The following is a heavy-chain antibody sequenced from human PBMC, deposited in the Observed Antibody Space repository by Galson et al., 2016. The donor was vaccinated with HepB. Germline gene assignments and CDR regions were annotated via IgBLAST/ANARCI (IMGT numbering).Heavy chain of an antibody. CDR2: INLSGRT. V-gene: IGHV4-34*01. Sequence: ETLSLTCAVYGGSFSGYYCNWIRQPPGKGLEWIGEINLSGRTNYNPSLKSRVTISVDTSKSQFPLKLNSVTAADTAVYYCARDRCQGYSYGYATDYHYYGMDVWGQGTTVTVSS. CDR3: ARDRCQGYSYGYATDYHYYGMDV. J-gene: IGHJ6*02. D-gene: IGHD5-18*01. CDR1: GGSFSGYY.